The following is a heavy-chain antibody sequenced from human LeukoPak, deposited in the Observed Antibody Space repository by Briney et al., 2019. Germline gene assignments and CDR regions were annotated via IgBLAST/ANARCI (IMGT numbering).Heavy chain of an antibody. D-gene: IGHD4-17*01. CDR1: GFTFNRYW. CDR2: IKHDGSNK. J-gene: IGHJ4*02. V-gene: IGHV3-7*01. CDR3: ARDLNSLYGDYPLDY. Sequence: GGSLRLSCAASGFTFNRYWMSWVRQAPGKELQWVANIKHDGSNKYYADSVKGRFTISRDNSKNTLYLQMNSLRAEDTAVYYCARDLNSLYGDYPLDYWGQGTLVTVSS.